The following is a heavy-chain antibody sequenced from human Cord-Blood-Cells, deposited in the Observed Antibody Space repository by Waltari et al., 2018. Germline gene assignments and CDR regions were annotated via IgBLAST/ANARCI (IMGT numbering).Heavy chain of an antibody. CDR2: IWYDGSNK. V-gene: IGHV3-33*01. J-gene: IGHJ4*02. CDR3: AREYQLLLDY. D-gene: IGHD2-2*01. Sequence: QVQLVESGGGVVQPGRSLRLSWAASGFPFSSYGMHWVRQAPGKGLEWVAVIWYDGSNKYYADSVKGRFTISRDNSKNTLYLQMNSLRAEDTAVYYCAREYQLLLDYWGQGTLVTVSS. CDR1: GFPFSSYG.